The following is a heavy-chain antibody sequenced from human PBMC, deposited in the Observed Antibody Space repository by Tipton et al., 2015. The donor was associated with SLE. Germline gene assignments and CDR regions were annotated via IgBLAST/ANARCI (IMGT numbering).Heavy chain of an antibody. J-gene: IGHJ2*01. D-gene: IGHD3-16*01. CDR3: ARMGDRWYFDL. V-gene: IGHV4-39*07. Sequence: TLSLTCTVSGGSVSSSSYYWAWIRQPPGKGLEWIGSIYYTGSTYYNPSLTSRVTISIDASKNQFSLKLRSVTAADTAVFYCARMGDRWYFDLWGRGTLLTVSS. CDR2: IYYTGST. CDR1: GGSVSSSSYY.